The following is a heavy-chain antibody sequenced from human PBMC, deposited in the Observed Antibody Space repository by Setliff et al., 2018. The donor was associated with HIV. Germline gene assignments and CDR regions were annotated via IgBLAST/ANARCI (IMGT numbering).Heavy chain of an antibody. CDR3: ATYADRESNRFDP. CDR1: GGSISSGSYY. V-gene: IGHV4-61*09. D-gene: IGHD3-10*01. J-gene: IGHJ5*02. Sequence: SETLSLTCTVSGGSISSGSYYWSWIRQPAGKGLEWIGHIYTTGSTYYNPSLKSRVTISVDTSKNQFSLKLSSVTAADTAVYYCATYADRESNRFDPWGQGILVTVSS. CDR2: IYTTGST.